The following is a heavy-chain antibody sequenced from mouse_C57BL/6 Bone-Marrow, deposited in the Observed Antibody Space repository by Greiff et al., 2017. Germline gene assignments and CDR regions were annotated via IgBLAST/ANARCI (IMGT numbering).Heavy chain of an antibody. Sequence: QVQLKQSGPELVKPGASVKISCKASGYAFSSSWMNWVKQRPGKGLEWIGRIYPGDGDTNYNGKFKGKATLTADKSSSTAYMQLSSLPSEDSAVYFCARRKLDFDYWGQGTTLTVSS. CDR3: ARRKLDFDY. J-gene: IGHJ2*01. CDR1: GYAFSSSW. CDR2: IYPGDGDT. V-gene: IGHV1-82*01.